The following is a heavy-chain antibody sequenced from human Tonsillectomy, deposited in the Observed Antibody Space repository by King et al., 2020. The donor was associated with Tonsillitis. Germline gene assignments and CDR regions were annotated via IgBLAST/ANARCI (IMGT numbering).Heavy chain of an antibody. J-gene: IGHJ4*02. CDR3: ASYYDSSGSSGFDY. Sequence: VQLVESGGGLVQPGGSLRLSCAASGFTFSTYWMTWVRQAPGKGLEWVANIKQDGSDKYYVDSVKGRFTISSDNAKNSLYLQMNSLRAEDTAVYYCASYYDSSGSSGFDYWGQGTLVTVSS. D-gene: IGHD3-22*01. CDR2: IKQDGSDK. V-gene: IGHV3-7*01. CDR1: GFTFSTYW.